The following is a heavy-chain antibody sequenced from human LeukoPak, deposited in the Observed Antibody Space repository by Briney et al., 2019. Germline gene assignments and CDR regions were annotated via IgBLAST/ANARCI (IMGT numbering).Heavy chain of an antibody. J-gene: IGHJ3*02. CDR1: GGSINNYY. CDR3: ARGRYCSADICSGGDAFDI. D-gene: IGHD2-15*01. V-gene: IGHV4-4*07. CDR2: IYTRGST. Sequence: KASETLSLTCTVSGGSINNYYWSWIRQPAGKGLEWIGRIYTRGSTNYNPSLKSRVTMSVDTSKNQFSLKLSSVTAADTAVYYCARGRYCSADICSGGDAFDIWGQETMVSVSS.